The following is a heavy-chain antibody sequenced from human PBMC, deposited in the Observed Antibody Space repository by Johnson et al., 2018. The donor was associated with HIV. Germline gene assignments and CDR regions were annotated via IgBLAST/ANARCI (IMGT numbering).Heavy chain of an antibody. D-gene: IGHD3-22*01. CDR2: ISYDGSNQ. J-gene: IGHJ3*02. V-gene: IGHV3-30*04. CDR1: GFTFSSYA. CDR3: ARDRGQRLLGMSDAFDI. Sequence: QMQLVESGGGLVQPGGSLKLACAASGFTFSSYAMHWVRQAPGKGLEWVAVISYDGSNQYYADSVKGRFTVSRDNAKNSLYLQMNSLRAEDTAVYYCARDRGQRLLGMSDAFDIWGQGTMVTVSS.